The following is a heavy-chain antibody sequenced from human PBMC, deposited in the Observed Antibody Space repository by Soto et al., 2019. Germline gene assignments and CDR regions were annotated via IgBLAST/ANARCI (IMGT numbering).Heavy chain of an antibody. V-gene: IGHV3-48*02. D-gene: IGHD6-13*01. CDR1: GFTFSSYS. CDR3: AKVYSSSWQYNWFDP. Sequence: GGSLRLSCAASGFTFSSYSMNWVRQAPGKGLEWVSYISSSSSTIYYADSVKGRFTISRDNAKNSLYLQMNSLRDEDTAVYYCAKVYSSSWQYNWFDPWGQGTLVTVSS. J-gene: IGHJ5*02. CDR2: ISSSSSTI.